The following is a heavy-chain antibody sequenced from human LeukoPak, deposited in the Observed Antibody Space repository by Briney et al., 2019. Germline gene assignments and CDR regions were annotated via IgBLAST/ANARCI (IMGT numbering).Heavy chain of an antibody. CDR1: GFTFSAYN. V-gene: IGHV3-21*01. J-gene: IGHJ4*02. Sequence: GGSLCHSCVTSGFTFSAYNMNWVRQAPGKGLEWVSCISSSSNYIYYADSVKGRFTISRDNAKNSLYLQMNSLRAEDTAVYYCARDEGVSFDYWGQGPLVTVSS. CDR3: ARDEGVSFDY. CDR2: ISSSSNYI.